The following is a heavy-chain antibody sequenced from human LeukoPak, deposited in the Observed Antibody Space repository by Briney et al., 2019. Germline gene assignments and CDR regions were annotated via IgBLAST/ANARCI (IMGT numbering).Heavy chain of an antibody. Sequence: ASLTVSFKASVYTFTHYYIHWVRQAPGQALEWMGWINPNSCRRNYAQKFQGTVTMTRGTSISTAYMELSSLRSDDTAVYYCARGLPMFRRLTSWDYWGQGTLVIV. CDR2: INPNSCRR. CDR3: ARGLPMFRRLTSWDY. D-gene: IGHD3-10*01. CDR1: VYTFTHYY. V-gene: IGHV1-2*02. J-gene: IGHJ4*02.